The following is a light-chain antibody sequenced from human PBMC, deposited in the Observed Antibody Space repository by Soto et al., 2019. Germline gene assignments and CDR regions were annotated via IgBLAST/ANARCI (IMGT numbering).Light chain of an antibody. Sequence: DIQFTQSPSFRSASVGNRITITCEASQGRSSYLAWYQQKPGKAPKLLIYAASSLQSGVPSRFSGSGSGTDFTLTISSLQHEDFATYYCQQSYSTWWTFGQGTKVDIK. CDR2: AAS. V-gene: IGKV1-39*01. CDR3: QQSYSTWWT. CDR1: QGRSSY. J-gene: IGKJ1*01.